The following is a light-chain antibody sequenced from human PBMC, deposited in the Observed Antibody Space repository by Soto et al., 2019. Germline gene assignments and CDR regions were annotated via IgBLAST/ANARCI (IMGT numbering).Light chain of an antibody. CDR1: QSVNSN. Sequence: SQSTGTLSLSHGERAIHSCRASQSVNSNSLAWYQQKPGQAPRVLIYGASTRATGIPARFSGSGSGTEFTLTISSLQSEDFAVYYCQQYNNWPRTFGQGTKVDIK. CDR3: QQYNNWPRT. CDR2: GAS. V-gene: IGKV3-15*01. J-gene: IGKJ1*01.